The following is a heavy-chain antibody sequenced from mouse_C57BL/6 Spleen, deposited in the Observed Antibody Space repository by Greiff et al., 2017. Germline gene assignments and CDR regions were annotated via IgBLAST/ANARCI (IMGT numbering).Heavy chain of an antibody. CDR2: ISSGSSTI. Sequence: EVKLMESGGGLVKPGGSLKLSCAASGFTFSDYGMHWVRQAPEKGLEWVAYISSGSSTIYYADTVKGRFTISRDNAKNTLFLQMTSLRSEDTAMYYCARIYGSSYGPYWYFDVWGTGTTVTVSS. CDR3: ARIYGSSYGPYWYFDV. D-gene: IGHD1-1*01. V-gene: IGHV5-17*01. J-gene: IGHJ1*03. CDR1: GFTFSDYG.